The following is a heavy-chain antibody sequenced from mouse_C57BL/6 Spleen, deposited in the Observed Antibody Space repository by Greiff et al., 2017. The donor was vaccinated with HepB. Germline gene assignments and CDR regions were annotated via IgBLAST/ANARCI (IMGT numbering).Heavy chain of an antibody. Sequence: EVMLVESGGGLVKPGGSLKLSCAASGFTFSSYAMSWVRQTPEKRLEWVATISDGGSYTYYPDNVKGRFTISRDNAKNNLYLQMSHLKSEDTAMYYCARGDGYYGYFDYWGQGTTLTVSS. V-gene: IGHV5-4*03. D-gene: IGHD2-3*01. CDR2: ISDGGSYT. CDR1: GFTFSSYA. CDR3: ARGDGYYGYFDY. J-gene: IGHJ2*01.